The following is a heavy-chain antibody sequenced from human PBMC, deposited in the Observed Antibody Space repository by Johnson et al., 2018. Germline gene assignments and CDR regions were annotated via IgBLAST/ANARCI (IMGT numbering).Heavy chain of an antibody. V-gene: IGHV3-30*18. CDR2: ISSDGSNK. D-gene: IGHD6-19*01. CDR3: SKGDSGWSFQH. CDR1: GFTFSSYG. Sequence: VQLLETGGGVVQPGRSLRLSFAASGFTFSSYGMHWVRQAPGKGLEWVAVISSDGSNKYYADSVKGRFTFSRDKPRNTLYLQMNSLRAEDTAVYYWSKGDSGWSFQHWCQGTLGTVSS. J-gene: IGHJ1*01.